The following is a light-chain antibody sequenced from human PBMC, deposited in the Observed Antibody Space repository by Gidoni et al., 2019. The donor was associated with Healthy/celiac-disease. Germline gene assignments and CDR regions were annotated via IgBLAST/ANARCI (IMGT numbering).Light chain of an antibody. CDR2: RNN. J-gene: IGLJ2*01. Sequence: SVLTQPPSASGTPGQRVTISCSGSSSNIGSNYVYWYQKLPVTAPKLLIYRNNNRPSGVPDRFSGSKSGTSASLAISGLRSEDEADYYCAAWDDSLSGVVFGGGTKLTVL. V-gene: IGLV1-47*01. CDR3: AAWDDSLSGVV. CDR1: SSNIGSNY.